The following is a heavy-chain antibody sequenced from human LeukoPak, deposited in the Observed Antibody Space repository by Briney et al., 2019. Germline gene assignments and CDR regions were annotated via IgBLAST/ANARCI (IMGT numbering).Heavy chain of an antibody. CDR1: GGSFSGHY. CDR3: ARVEATVTTAYDY. CDR2: INHSGST. J-gene: IGHJ4*02. V-gene: IGHV4-34*01. D-gene: IGHD4-11*01. Sequence: SETLSLTCAVYGGSFSGHYWSWIRQHSGKGLVWLAEINHSGSTNYNPSLKSRVTISVDTSKNQFALKMSSVTAADTAVYYCARVEATVTTAYDYWGQGTLVTVSS.